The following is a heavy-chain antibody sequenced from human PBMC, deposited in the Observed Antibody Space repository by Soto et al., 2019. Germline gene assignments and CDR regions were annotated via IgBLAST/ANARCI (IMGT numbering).Heavy chain of an antibody. J-gene: IGHJ2*01. CDR2: ISAYNGNT. CDR3: SRASWSDVRVAYFDL. V-gene: IGHV1-18*01. Sequence: ASVNVSCKASGYTFTSYGISCVRQAPGQGLKWMGWISAYNGNTNYAQKLQGRLTMTTDTSTSTVYMELRSLRSDDTAVYYCSRASWSDVRVAYFDLWGRGTLVTVSS. CDR1: GYTFTSYG. D-gene: IGHD1-26*01.